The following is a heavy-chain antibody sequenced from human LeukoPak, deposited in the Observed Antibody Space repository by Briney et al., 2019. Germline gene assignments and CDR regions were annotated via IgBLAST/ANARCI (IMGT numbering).Heavy chain of an antibody. Sequence: GGSLRLSCAASGFTFSTYPIHWVRQAPGRGLEWVATLSGSGAGTYYSDSVQGRFTISRDNSKRTLFLQMNSLRAEDTVFYYCAKAELGVDTFFDYWGQGTLVTVSS. V-gene: IGHV3-23*01. J-gene: IGHJ4*02. D-gene: IGHD3-3*01. CDR3: AKAELGVDTFFDY. CDR1: GFTFSTYP. CDR2: LSGSGAGT.